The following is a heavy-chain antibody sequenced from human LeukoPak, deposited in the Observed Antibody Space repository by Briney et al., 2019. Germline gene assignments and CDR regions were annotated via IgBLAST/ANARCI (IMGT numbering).Heavy chain of an antibody. CDR1: GLTFSSSW. CDR2: INPAGSQK. J-gene: IGHJ5*02. D-gene: IGHD1-26*01. Sequence: GGSLRLSCVASGLTFSSSWMNWIRQAPGKGPEWLAHINPAGSQKDYVDSVKGRFIISRDNAKDSVFLQMNNLGAEDTAVYYCGRYSGSFPGWLDPWGPGTLVTVSS. V-gene: IGHV3-7*01. CDR3: GRYSGSFPGWLDP.